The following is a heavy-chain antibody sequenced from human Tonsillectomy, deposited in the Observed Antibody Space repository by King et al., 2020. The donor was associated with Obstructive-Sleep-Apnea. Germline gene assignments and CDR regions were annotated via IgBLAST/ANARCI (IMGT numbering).Heavy chain of an antibody. Sequence: DVQLVESGGGLVQPGGSLRLSCAASGFTFSSYWMTWVRQTPGKGLEWVANIKQDGSNKYYLESVKGRFTISRDNAKNSLYLQMNSLRAEDAAVYYCARELDVVTGFTWFDPWGQGTLVTVSS. CDR3: ARELDVVTGFTWFDP. CDR2: IKQDGSNK. J-gene: IGHJ5*02. D-gene: IGHD2-21*02. CDR1: GFTFSSYW. V-gene: IGHV3-7*03.